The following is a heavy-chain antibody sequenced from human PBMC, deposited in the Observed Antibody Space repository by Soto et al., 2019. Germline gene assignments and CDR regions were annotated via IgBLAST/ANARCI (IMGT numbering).Heavy chain of an antibody. Sequence: SETLSLTCAVYGGSFSGYYWSWIRQPPGKGLEWIGEINHSGSTNYNPSLKSRVTISVDTSKNQFSLKLSSVTAADTAVYYCARGTTTLRYFDWLSGPYGMDVWGQGTTVTVYS. J-gene: IGHJ6*02. V-gene: IGHV4-34*01. CDR3: ARGTTTLRYFDWLSGPYGMDV. D-gene: IGHD3-9*01. CDR1: GGSFSGYY. CDR2: INHSGST.